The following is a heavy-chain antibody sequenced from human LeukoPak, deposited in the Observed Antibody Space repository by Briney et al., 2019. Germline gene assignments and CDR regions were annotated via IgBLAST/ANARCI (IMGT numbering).Heavy chain of an antibody. D-gene: IGHD3-16*02. Sequence: PGGSLRLSCAASGFTFSSYGMHWVRQAPGKGLEWVAFIRYDGSNKYYADSVKGRFTISRDNSKNTLYLQMNSLRAEDTAVYYCARRGYVWGSYLYYFDYWGQGTLVTVSS. CDR3: ARRGYVWGSYLYYFDY. J-gene: IGHJ4*02. V-gene: IGHV3-30*02. CDR1: GFTFSSYG. CDR2: IRYDGSNK.